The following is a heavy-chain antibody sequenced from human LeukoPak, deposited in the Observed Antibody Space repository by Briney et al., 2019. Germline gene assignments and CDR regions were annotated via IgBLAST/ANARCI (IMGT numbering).Heavy chain of an antibody. CDR1: GGSISGGGYS. J-gene: IGHJ4*02. CDR2: IYHSGST. D-gene: IGHD3-3*01. V-gene: IGHV4-30-2*01. Sequence: PSQTLSLTCAVSGGSISGGGYSWSWIRQPPGKGLEWIGYIYHSGSTYYNPSLKSRATISVDRSKNQFSLKLSSVTAADTAVYYCARWSVGGFDYWGQGTLVTVSS. CDR3: ARWSVGGFDY.